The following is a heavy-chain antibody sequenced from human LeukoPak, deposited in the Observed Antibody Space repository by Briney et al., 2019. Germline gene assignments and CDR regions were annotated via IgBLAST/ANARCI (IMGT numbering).Heavy chain of an antibody. J-gene: IGHJ4*02. CDR3: VKEFTVLLGALVFFDY. D-gene: IGHD1-26*01. Sequence: PGGSLRLSCAASGFTFSSYAMSWVRQGPRKGLERVSGISGSVGSTYYADSAKGRFPNPKNNSKTTVYLQVESLRVEGTTVYSGVKEFTVLLGALVFFDYWGQGTLVTVSS. CDR2: ISGSVGST. CDR1: GFTFSSYA. V-gene: IGHV3-23*01.